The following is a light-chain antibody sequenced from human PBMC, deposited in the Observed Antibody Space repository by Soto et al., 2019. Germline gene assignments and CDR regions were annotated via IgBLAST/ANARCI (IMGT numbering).Light chain of an antibody. CDR1: QSISSW. CDR2: KAS. Sequence: DIQMSQSPSTLSASVGDRVTITFLASQSISSWLAWYQQKPGKAPKLLNYKASSLESGVPSRFSGSGSGTEFTLPISSLQSEDFAVYYCQQYNNWPLTFGQGTKVDI. J-gene: IGKJ1*01. CDR3: QQYNNWPLT. V-gene: IGKV1-5*03.